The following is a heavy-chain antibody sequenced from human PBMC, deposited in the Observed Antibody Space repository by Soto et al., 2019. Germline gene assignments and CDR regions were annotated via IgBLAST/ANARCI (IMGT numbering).Heavy chain of an antibody. D-gene: IGHD1-7*01. J-gene: IGHJ4*02. CDR3: AREELNFGCYCFVF. V-gene: IGHV3-48*03. CDR1: GFSFSDYE. CDR2: IGSITSSI. Sequence: PGGSLRLSCAASGFSFSDYEMNWVRQAPGKGLEWISYIGSITSSIYYADSVKGRFTISRANAKNSLYLQMNSLRAEDTAVYYCAREELNFGCYCFVFWGQGTLVTVSS.